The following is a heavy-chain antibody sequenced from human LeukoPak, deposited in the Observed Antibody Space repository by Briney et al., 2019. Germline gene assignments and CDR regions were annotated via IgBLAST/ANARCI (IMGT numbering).Heavy chain of an antibody. V-gene: IGHV3-23*01. CDR2: LSDSGGNT. D-gene: IGHD4-11*01. CDR3: AKGRLQYFDY. J-gene: IGHJ4*02. Sequence: GGSLRLSCAASGFTFRNCAMTWGRQAPGKGLEWVSTLSDSGGNTYYADSVKGRFTISRDNSKNTLYLQMNSLRAEDTAVYYCAKGRLQYFDYWGQGTLVTVSS. CDR1: GFTFRNCA.